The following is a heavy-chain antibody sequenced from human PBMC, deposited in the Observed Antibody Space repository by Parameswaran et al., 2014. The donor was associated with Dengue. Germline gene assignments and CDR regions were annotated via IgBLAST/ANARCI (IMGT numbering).Heavy chain of an antibody. CDR1: GFAFSSYA. Sequence: GSLRLSCAASGFAFSSYAMSWVRQAPGKGLEWVSDISDTGGSTSYADSVKGRFTISRDNSKNTLYLQMNSLRAEDTAVYYCASCLHWWCRGSGALGGAMNVWGQGTKVTVSS. CDR3: ASCLHWWCRGSGALGGAMNV. D-gene: IGHD2-8*02. V-gene: IGHV3-23*01. J-gene: IGHJ6*02. CDR2: ISDTGGST.